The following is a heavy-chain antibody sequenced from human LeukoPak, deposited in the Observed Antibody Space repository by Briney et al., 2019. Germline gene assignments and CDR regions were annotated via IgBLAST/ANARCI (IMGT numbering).Heavy chain of an antibody. CDR2: MNPITGSV. J-gene: IGHJ5*02. Sequence: GASVKVSCRACGFIFTGYDINWVRQGTGQGLEWMGWMNPITGSVGYARQFQGRITMTRDTSTSTAYMELTSLRSEDTAVYYCARDGEGVAISVNYWFDPWGQGTLVTVSS. V-gene: IGHV1-8*01. D-gene: IGHD3-10*01. CDR3: ARDGEGVAISVNYWFDP. CDR1: GFIFTGYD.